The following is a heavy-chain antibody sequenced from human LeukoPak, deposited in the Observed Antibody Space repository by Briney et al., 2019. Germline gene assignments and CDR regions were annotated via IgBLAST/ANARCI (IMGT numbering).Heavy chain of an antibody. Sequence: AGGSLRLSCAASGFTFSSYSMNWVRQAPGKGLEWVSYISSSSSTIYYADSVKGRFTISRDNAKNSLYLQMNSLRAEDTAVYYCARDGPRLQGKRQKAGELLLYWGQGTLVTVSS. CDR2: ISSSSSTI. CDR3: ARDGPRLQGKRQKAGELLLY. CDR1: GFTFSSYS. V-gene: IGHV3-48*04. J-gene: IGHJ4*02. D-gene: IGHD1-26*01.